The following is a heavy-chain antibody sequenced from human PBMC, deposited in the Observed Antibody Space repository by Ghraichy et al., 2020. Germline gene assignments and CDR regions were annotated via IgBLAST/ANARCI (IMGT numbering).Heavy chain of an antibody. CDR2: MKQDVGEE. J-gene: IGHJ4*02. CDR3: ARDNDFRIDY. V-gene: IGHV3-7*01. Sequence: GGSLRLSCAASGFTFRPYMMTWVRQAPGKGLEWVASMKQDVGEEYYVDPVKGRFTISRDNAKNSLFLQMNSLRAEDSAVYYCARDNDFRIDYWGQGTLVTVSS. CDR1: GFTFRPYM. D-gene: IGHD1-14*01.